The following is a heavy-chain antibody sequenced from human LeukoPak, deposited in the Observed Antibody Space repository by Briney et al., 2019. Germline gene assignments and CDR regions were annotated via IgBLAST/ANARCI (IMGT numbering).Heavy chain of an antibody. CDR1: GYTFTGYY. V-gene: IGHV1-2*02. CDR2: INPDTGTT. D-gene: IGHD3-10*01. CDR3: ARGSGSNSPRYLKGDF. Sequence: ASVKVSCKASGYTFTGYYLHWVRQAPGQGLEWQGLINPDTGTTSLAQKFQGRVTLTRDTAISTVSIEVTRLTSDDTAIYYCARGSGSNSPRYLKGDFWGQGTLLTVSS. J-gene: IGHJ4*02.